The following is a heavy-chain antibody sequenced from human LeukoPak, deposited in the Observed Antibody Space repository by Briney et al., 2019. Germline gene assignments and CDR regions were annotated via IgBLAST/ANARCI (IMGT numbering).Heavy chain of an antibody. CDR1: GFTFSSYA. CDR3: ARSGPYGDFDC. CDR2: MSSDGSNK. J-gene: IGHJ4*01. D-gene: IGHD4-17*01. Sequence: GRSLRLSCATSGFTFSSYAMYWARQAPGKGLEWVAVMSSDGSNKYHAESVRGRFTISRDNSRNTLFLHMSSLRAEDTDVYYCARSGPYGDFDCWGQGTLVAVSS. V-gene: IGHV3-30*14.